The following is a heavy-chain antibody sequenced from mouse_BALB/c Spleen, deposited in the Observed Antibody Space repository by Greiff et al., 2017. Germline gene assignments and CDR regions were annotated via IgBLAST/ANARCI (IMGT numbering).Heavy chain of an antibody. Sequence: EVQRVESGAGLVQPGGSMKLSCVASGFTFSNYWMNWVSQSPEKGLEWVAEIRLKSNNYATHYAVSVKGRFTISRDDSKSSVYLQMHNLRAEDTGIYYCTRYEYPMDYWGQGTSVTVSS. J-gene: IGHJ4*01. V-gene: IGHV6-6*02. CDR1: GFTFSNYW. CDR3: TRYEYPMDY. D-gene: IGHD5-1*01. CDR2: IRLKSNNYAT.